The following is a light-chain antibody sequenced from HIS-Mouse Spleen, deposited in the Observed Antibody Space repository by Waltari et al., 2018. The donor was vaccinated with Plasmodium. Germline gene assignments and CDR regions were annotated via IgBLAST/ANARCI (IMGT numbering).Light chain of an antibody. CDR2: AAS. V-gene: IGKV1-39*01. CDR3: QQSYRTWT. J-gene: IGKJ1*01. Sequence: DIQITQSPSSLSASVGDRVTITCRASQTISSYLNWYQQKPGKAPKLLIYAASSLQSGVPSMFSGGGSGTDFTLTISSLQPEDFATYYCQQSYRTWTFGQGTKVEIK. CDR1: QTISSY.